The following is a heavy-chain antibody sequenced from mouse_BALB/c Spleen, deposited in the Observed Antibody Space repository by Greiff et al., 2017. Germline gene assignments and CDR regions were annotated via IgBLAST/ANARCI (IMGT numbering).Heavy chain of an antibody. CDR3: ARELGRGY. CDR2: INPSNGRT. J-gene: IGHJ2*01. D-gene: IGHD4-1*01. Sequence: QVQLQQPGAELVKPGASVKLSCKASGYTFTSYWMHWVKQRPGQGLEWIGEINPSNGRTNYNEKFKSKATLTVDKSSSTAYMQLSSLTSEDSAVYYCARELGRGYWGQGTTFTVSS. CDR1: GYTFTSYW. V-gene: IGHV1S81*02.